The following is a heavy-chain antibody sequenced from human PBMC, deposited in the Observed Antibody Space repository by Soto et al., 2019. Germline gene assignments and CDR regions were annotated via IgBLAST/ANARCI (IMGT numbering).Heavy chain of an antibody. Sequence: LSLTCTVSGGSISSGGYYWSWIRQHPGKGLEWIGYIYYSGSTYYNPSLKSRVTISVDTSKNQFSLKLSSVTAADTAVYYCAREGDLSLGVGSGYHGRFDYWGQGTLVTVSS. CDR3: AREGDLSLGVGSGYHGRFDY. CDR2: IYYSGST. D-gene: IGHD3-22*01. J-gene: IGHJ4*02. V-gene: IGHV4-31*03. CDR1: GGSISSGGYY.